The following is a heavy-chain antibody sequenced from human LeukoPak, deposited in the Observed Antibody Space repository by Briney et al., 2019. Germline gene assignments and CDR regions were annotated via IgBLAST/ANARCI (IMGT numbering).Heavy chain of an antibody. D-gene: IGHD3-22*01. CDR3: ARDRPLGYHYDSSGHVY. V-gene: IGHV3-21*01. CDR1: GLTVSSNY. J-gene: IGHJ4*02. CDR2: ISSSSSYI. Sequence: GGSLRLSCAASGLTVSSNYMSWVRQAPGKGLEWVSSISSSSSYIYYADSVKGRFTISRDNAKNSLYLQMNSLRAEDTAVYYCARDRPLGYHYDSSGHVYWGQGTLVTVSS.